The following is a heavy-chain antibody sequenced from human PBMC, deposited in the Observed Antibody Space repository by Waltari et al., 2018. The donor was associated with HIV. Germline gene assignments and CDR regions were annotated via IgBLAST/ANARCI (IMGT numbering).Heavy chain of an antibody. CDR1: GFTFSEYY. CDR2: ISSSGGTT. CDR3: VRENHDFWSGHYFDS. Sequence: QVQLVESGGGLVKPGGSLTLSCAASGFTFSEYYMSWIRQAPGKGVEWLSYISSSGGTTYYAESVRGRFTISRDSAKHSLFLQMNSLRAEDTAVYYCVRENHDFWSGHYFDSWGQGTLVTVSS. D-gene: IGHD3-3*01. V-gene: IGHV3-11*01. J-gene: IGHJ4*02.